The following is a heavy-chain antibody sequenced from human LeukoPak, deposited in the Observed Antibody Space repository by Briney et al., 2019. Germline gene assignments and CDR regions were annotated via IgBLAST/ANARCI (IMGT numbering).Heavy chain of an antibody. V-gene: IGHV3-7*01. CDR2: IKDDGSEK. CDR3: ARKRGDI. Sequence: GGSLRLSCVASGFPFSSYWMTWVRQAPGKGLEWVANIKDDGSEKYYVDSVKGRFTISRDNAKTSLYLQMNSLRAGDTAMYFCARKRGDIWGQGTMVTVSS. D-gene: IGHD3-10*01. CDR1: GFPFSSYW. J-gene: IGHJ3*02.